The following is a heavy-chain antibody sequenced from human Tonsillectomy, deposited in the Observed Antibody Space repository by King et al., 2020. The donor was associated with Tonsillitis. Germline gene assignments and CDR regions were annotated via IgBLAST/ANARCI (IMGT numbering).Heavy chain of an antibody. D-gene: IGHD3-3*01. CDR2: IKTNTEGETI. Sequence: QLVQSGGGFVEPGGSLRLSCAASGFTFSGAWMTWVRQTPGTGLEWVGRIKTNTEGETIHYGTPAKGRFTISRDDSKHTLYLKMSSLKTEDTGVYYCTTNFYSRDMWHNDSWGGGTLVTVSS. V-gene: IGHV3-15*01. CDR1: GFTFSGAW. CDR3: TTNFYSRDMWHNDS. J-gene: IGHJ4*02.